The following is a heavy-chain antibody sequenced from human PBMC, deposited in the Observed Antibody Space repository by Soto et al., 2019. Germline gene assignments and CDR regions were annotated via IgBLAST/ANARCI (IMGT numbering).Heavy chain of an antibody. D-gene: IGHD2-15*01. CDR2: INHSGST. V-gene: IGHV4-34*01. CDR1: GGSFSGYY. Sequence: KPSETLSLTCAVYGGSFSGYYWSWIRQPPGKGLEWIGEINHSGSTNYNPSLKSRVTISVDTSKNQFSLKLSSVTAADTAVYYCARGGYCSGGSCLFAEYFQHWGQGTLVTVSS. J-gene: IGHJ1*01. CDR3: ARGGYCSGGSCLFAEYFQH.